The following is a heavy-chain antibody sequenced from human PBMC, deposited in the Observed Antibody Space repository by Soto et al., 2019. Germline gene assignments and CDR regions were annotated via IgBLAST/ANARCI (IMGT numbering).Heavy chain of an antibody. Sequence: ASVKVSCKASGYTFTSYGISWVRQAPGQGLEWMGWISAYNGNTNYAQKLQGRVTMTTDTSTSIAYMELRSLRSDDTAVYYCALGIAVAGDMTTFDYWGQGTLVTVSS. J-gene: IGHJ4*02. CDR2: ISAYNGNT. V-gene: IGHV1-18*01. CDR1: GYTFTSYG. D-gene: IGHD6-19*01. CDR3: ALGIAVAGDMTTFDY.